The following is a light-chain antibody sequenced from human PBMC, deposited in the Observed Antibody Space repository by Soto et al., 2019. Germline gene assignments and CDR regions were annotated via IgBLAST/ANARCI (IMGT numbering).Light chain of an antibody. J-gene: IGLJ3*02. Sequence: QSALTQPRSVSGSPGQSVTISCTGTSSDVCGYNYVSWYQQHPGKAPKLMIYDVSNRPSGVPDRFSGSKSGNTAALTFSGLQAEDEADYYCCSYAGSYTWVLGGGTKLTVL. CDR3: CSYAGSYTWV. V-gene: IGLV2-11*01. CDR2: DVS. CDR1: SSDVCGYNY.